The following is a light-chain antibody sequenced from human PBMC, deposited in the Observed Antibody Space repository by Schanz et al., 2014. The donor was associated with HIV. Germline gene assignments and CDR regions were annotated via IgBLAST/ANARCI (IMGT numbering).Light chain of an antibody. CDR1: QGISTSY. CDR3: QQYDNWPTWT. CDR2: GAS. Sequence: EIVMTQSPGTLSLSPGERATLSCRASQGISTSYLAWYQQKPGQAPRLLIYGASSRATGIPDRFSGSGSGTDFTLTISSLQSEDFAVYYCQQYDNWPTWTFGQGTKVEIK. J-gene: IGKJ1*01. V-gene: IGKV3-20*01.